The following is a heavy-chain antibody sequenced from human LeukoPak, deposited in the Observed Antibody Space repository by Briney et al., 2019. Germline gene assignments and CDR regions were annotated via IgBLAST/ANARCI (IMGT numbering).Heavy chain of an antibody. CDR3: ARDAHPSPSGGKSRITMVRGVTFDY. CDR2: INWNGGST. D-gene: IGHD3-10*01. J-gene: IGHJ4*02. CDR1: GFTFDDYG. V-gene: IGHV3-20*04. Sequence: RSGGSLRLSCAASGFTFDDYGMSWVRQAPGKGLGWVSGINWNGGSTGYADSVKGRFTISRDNAKNSLYLQMNSLRAEDTAVYYCARDAHPSPSGGKSRITMVRGVTFDYWGQGTLVTVSS.